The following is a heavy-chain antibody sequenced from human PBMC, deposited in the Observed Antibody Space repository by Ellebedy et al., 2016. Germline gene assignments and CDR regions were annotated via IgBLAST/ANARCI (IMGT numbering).Heavy chain of an antibody. CDR3: ARHGTPQDLYYFDY. V-gene: IGHV4-4*07. D-gene: IGHD1/OR15-1a*01. CDR2: VYTSGST. Sequence: SETLSLTXTVSGGSISGYYWSWIRQPAGKGLEWIGRVYTSGSTNFNPSLKTRVTMSVDTSKNQFSLKLSSVTAADTAVYYCARHGTPQDLYYFDYWGQGTLVTVSS. J-gene: IGHJ4*02. CDR1: GGSISGYY.